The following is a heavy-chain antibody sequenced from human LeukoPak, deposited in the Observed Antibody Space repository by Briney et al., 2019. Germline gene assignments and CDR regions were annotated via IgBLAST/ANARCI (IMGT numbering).Heavy chain of an antibody. D-gene: IGHD5-24*01. V-gene: IGHV4-39*07. J-gene: IGHJ4*02. CDR1: GGSISSSHYY. CDR2: IYYSGST. CDR3: AREGREGNFDY. Sequence: PSETLSLTCTVSGGSISSSHYYWDWIRQPPGKGLEWIGNIYYSGSTNYNPSLESRVTISVDTSKNQFSLKLSSVTAADTAVYYCAREGREGNFDYWGQGTLVTVSS.